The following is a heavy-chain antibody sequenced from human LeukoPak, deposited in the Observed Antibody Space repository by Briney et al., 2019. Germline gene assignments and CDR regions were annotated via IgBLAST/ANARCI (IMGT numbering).Heavy chain of an antibody. Sequence: ASETLSLTCTVSGGSISSYYWSWLRQPAGEGLEWIGRIYTSGSTNYNPSLKSRVTMSVDTSKNQFSLKLSSVTAADTAVYYCARDKLKVYFDYWGQGTLATVSS. CDR3: ARDKLKVYFDY. J-gene: IGHJ4*02. CDR1: GGSISSYY. V-gene: IGHV4-4*07. CDR2: IYTSGST.